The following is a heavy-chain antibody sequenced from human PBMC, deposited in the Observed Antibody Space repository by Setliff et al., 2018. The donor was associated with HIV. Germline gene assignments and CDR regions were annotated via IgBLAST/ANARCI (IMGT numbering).Heavy chain of an antibody. J-gene: IGHJ4*02. Sequence: LSLTCAVYGGSFSGYYWSWIRQPPGKGLEWIGEINHSGSTNYNMSLWSRVTISLDASRNQFSLELISVTAADTAVYYCAGGPGTTSIDYWAQGTLVTV. V-gene: IGHV4-34*01. CDR2: INHSGST. D-gene: IGHD1-26*01. CDR3: AGGPGTTSIDY. CDR1: GGSFSGYY.